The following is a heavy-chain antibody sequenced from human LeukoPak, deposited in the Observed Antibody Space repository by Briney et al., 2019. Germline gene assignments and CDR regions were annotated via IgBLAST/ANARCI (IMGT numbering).Heavy chain of an antibody. CDR3: ARDRFVPFGELAYYYYYYYMDV. CDR2: TYYRSKWYN. J-gene: IGHJ6*03. V-gene: IGHV6-1*01. CDR1: GDSVSSNSAA. D-gene: IGHD3-10*01. Sequence: SQTLSLTCAISGDSVSSNSAAWNWIRQSPSRGLEWLGRTYYRSKWYNDYAVSVKSRITINPDTSKNQFSLQLNSVTPEDTAVYYCARDRFVPFGELAYYYYYYYMDVWGKGTTVTISS.